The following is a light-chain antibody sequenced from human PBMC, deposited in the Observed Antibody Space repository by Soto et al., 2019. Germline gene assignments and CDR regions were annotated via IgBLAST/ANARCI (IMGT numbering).Light chain of an antibody. Sequence: QSVLTQPASVSGSPGQSITISCTGTSSDVGGYKFVSWYQQHPGKAPKLIIYEVSNRPSGVSNRFSGSKSSNTASLTLSGLQAEDEADYYCSSYTTANTYVFGTGTKVTVL. CDR3: SSYTTANTYV. CDR1: SSDVGGYKF. J-gene: IGLJ1*01. V-gene: IGLV2-14*01. CDR2: EVS.